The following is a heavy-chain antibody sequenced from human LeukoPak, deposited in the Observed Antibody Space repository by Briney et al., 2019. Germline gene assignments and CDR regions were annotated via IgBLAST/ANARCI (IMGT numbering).Heavy chain of an antibody. Sequence: SETLSLTCAVYGGSFSGYYWSWIRQPPGKGLEWIGEINHSGSTKYSPSLKSRVTISVDRSKNQFSLKLSSVTAADTAVYYCARGYSYVDYWGQGTLVTVSS. V-gene: IGHV4-34*01. CDR2: INHSGST. D-gene: IGHD5-18*01. J-gene: IGHJ4*02. CDR1: GGSFSGYY. CDR3: ARGYSYVDY.